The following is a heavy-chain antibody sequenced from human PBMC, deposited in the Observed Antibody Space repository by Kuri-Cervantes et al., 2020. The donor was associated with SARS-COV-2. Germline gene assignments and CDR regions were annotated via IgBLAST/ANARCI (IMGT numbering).Heavy chain of an antibody. CDR2: TYYRSKWYN. V-gene: IGHV6-1*01. J-gene: IGHJ6*03. D-gene: IGHD1-14*01. Sequence: SQTLSLTCAISGDSVSSNSAAWNWIRQSPSRGLEWLGRTYYRSKWYNDYAVSVKSRITINPDTSKNQFSLQLNSVTPEDTAVYYCAKTPGSLLGFYYYMDVWGKGTTVTVSS. CDR3: AKTPGSLLGFYYYMDV. CDR1: GDSVSSNSAA.